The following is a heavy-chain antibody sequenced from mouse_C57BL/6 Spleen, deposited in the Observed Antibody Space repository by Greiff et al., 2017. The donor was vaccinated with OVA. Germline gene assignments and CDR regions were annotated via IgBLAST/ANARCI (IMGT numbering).Heavy chain of an antibody. V-gene: IGHV1-50*01. D-gene: IGHD1-1*01. J-gene: IGHJ4*01. CDR3: ARWGTVVATRAMDY. CDR1: GYTFTSYW. CDR2: IDPSDSDT. Sequence: QVQLQQPGAELVKPGASVKLSCKASGYTFTSYWMQWVKQRPGQGLEWIGEIDPSDSDTNYNQKFKGKATLTVDTSSSTAYMQLSSLTSEDSAVYYCARWGTVVATRAMDYWGQGTSVTVSS.